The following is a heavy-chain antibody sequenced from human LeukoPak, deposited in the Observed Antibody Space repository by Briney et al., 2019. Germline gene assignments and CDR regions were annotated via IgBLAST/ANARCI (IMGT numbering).Heavy chain of an antibody. D-gene: IGHD3-3*01. J-gene: IGHJ6*02. CDR2: ISGSGGGT. V-gene: IGHV3-23*01. CDR1: GFTFTSYA. Sequence: GGSLRLSCAASGFTFTSYAMSWVRQAPGKGLEWVSAISGSGGGTYYADSVKGRFTISRDNSKNTLYLQMNSLRAEDTAVYYCAKGDFYGDYPYGMDVWGQGTTVTVSS. CDR3: AKGDFYGDYPYGMDV.